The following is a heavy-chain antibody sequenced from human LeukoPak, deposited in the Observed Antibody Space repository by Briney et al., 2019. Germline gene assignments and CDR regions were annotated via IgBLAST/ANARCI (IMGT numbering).Heavy chain of an antibody. CDR3: ARGWFANLHSSSWYPVPFDI. J-gene: IGHJ3*02. Sequence: PSETLSLTCAVSGGSISSSNWWSWVRQPPGKGLEWIGEIYHSGSTNYNPSLKSRVTISVDKSKNQFSLKLSSVTAADTAVYYCARGWFANLHSSSWYPVPFDIWGQGTMVTVSS. V-gene: IGHV4-4*02. D-gene: IGHD6-13*01. CDR1: GGSISSSNW. CDR2: IYHSGST.